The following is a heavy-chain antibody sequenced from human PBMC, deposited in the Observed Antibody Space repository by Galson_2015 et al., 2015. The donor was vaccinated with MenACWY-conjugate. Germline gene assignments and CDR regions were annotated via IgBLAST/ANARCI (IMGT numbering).Heavy chain of an antibody. CDR2: ISGTKSYR. CDR1: GFTFSSYT. D-gene: IGHD5-18*01. CDR3: AGAAPNPRTFGYSYGPSDY. J-gene: IGHJ4*02. Sequence: SLRLSCAASGFTFSSYTMNWVRHGLGKGLGGFASISGTKSYRCYADSVKGRFTISRDNAKNSLYLEMNSLRGEDTAVYYCAGAAPNPRTFGYSYGPSDYWGQGTLVTVSS. V-gene: IGHV3-21*01.